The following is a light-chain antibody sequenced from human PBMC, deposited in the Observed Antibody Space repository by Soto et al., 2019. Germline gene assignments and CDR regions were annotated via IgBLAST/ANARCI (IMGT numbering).Light chain of an antibody. V-gene: IGLV2-14*01. CDR2: EVS. CDR3: SSYSSSSTV. J-gene: IGLJ1*01. CDR1: SSDVGSYNY. Sequence: QSVLTQPASVSGSPGQSITISCTGTSSDVGSYNYVSWYQQHPGKAPKLMIYEVSTRPSGVSSRFSGSKSGNTASLTISGHQAEDEADYYCSSYSSSSTVFGTGTKVTVL.